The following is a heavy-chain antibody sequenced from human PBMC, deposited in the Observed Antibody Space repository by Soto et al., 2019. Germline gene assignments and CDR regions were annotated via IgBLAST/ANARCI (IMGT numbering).Heavy chain of an antibody. CDR3: ARGGLNSSGWYLGYYYYGMDV. Sequence: TSETLSLTCAVYGGSFSGYYWSWIRQPPGKGLEWIGEINHSGSTNYNPSLKSRVTISEDTSKNQFSLKLSSVTAADTAVYYCARGGLNSSGWYLGYYYYGMDVWGQGTTVTVSS. CDR2: INHSGST. D-gene: IGHD6-19*01. V-gene: IGHV4-34*01. CDR1: GGSFSGYY. J-gene: IGHJ6*02.